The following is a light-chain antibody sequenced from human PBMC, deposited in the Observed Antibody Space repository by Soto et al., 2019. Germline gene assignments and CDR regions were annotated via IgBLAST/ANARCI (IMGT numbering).Light chain of an antibody. J-gene: IGKJ2*01. CDR3: QQYDYYYT. CDR1: QSISSW. Sequence: DIQMTQSPSTLSASVGDRVTITCRASQSISSWLAWYQQKPGKAPKLLIYGASSLESGVPSRFSGSASGTEFTLTISSLQPDDFATYYCQQYDYYYTFGHGTKLEIK. CDR2: GAS. V-gene: IGKV1-5*01.